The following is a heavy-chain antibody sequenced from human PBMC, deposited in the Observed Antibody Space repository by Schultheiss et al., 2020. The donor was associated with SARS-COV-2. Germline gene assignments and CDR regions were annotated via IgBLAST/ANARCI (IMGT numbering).Heavy chain of an antibody. V-gene: IGHV3-33*05. Sequence: GESLKISCAASGFTFSSYGMHWVRQAPGKGLEWVAVISYDGSNKYYADSVKGRFTISRDNSKNTLYLQMNSLRAEDTAVYYCASLYSSSWYGVDYWGQGTLVTVSS. CDR1: GFTFSSYG. CDR3: ASLYSSSWYGVDY. J-gene: IGHJ4*02. CDR2: ISYDGSNK. D-gene: IGHD6-13*01.